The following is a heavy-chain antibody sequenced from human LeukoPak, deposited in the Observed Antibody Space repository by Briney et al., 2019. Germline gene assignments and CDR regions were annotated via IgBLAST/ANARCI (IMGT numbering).Heavy chain of an antibody. V-gene: IGHV4-31*03. D-gene: IGHD2-15*01. CDR1: GXSISSGGDY. CDR2: IYYSGST. CDR3: ARESYCSGGSCYHYYYYYGMDV. J-gene: IGHJ6*02. Sequence: SETLSLTCTVSGXSISSGGDYWSWIRQHPGKGLEWIGYIYYSGSTYYNPSLKSRVTISVDTSKNQFSLKLSSVTAADTAVYYCARESYCSGGSCYHYYYYYGMDVWGQGTTVTVSS.